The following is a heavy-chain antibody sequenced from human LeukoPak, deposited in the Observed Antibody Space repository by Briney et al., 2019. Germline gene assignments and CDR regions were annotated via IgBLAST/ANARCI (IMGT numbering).Heavy chain of an antibody. J-gene: IGHJ3*02. CDR1: GFTFSRYG. CDR3: ARDWVRAQVVSAFDI. CDR2: ISGSGGST. Sequence: GGTLRLSCAASGFTFSRYGMSWVRQAPGKGLEWVSAISGSGGSTYYADSVKGRFTISRDNAKNSLYLQMNSLRAEDTAVYYCARDWVRAQVVSAFDIWGQGTMVTVSS. V-gene: IGHV3-23*01. D-gene: IGHD3-22*01.